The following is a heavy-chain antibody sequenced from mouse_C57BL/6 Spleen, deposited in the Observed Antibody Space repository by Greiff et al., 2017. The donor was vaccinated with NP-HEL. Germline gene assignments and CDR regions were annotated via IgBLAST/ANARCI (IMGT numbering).Heavy chain of an antibody. CDR3: ARDYYGSSYSPWFAY. Sequence: VQLQQSGAELVKPGASVKLSCKASGYTFTSYWMHWVKQRPGQGLEWIGMIHPNSGSTNYNEKFKSKATLTVDKSSSTAYMQLSSLTSEDSAVYYCARDYYGSSYSPWFAYWGQGTLVTVSA. CDR1: GYTFTSYW. CDR2: IHPNSGST. D-gene: IGHD1-1*01. V-gene: IGHV1-64*01. J-gene: IGHJ3*01.